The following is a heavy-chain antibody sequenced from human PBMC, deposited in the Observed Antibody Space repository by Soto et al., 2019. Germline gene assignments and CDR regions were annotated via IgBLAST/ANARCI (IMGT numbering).Heavy chain of an antibody. CDR2: IYHSGST. V-gene: IGHV4-30-2*01. Sequence: SETLSLTCAVSGGSISSGGYSWSWIRQPPGKGLEWIGYIYHSGSTYYNPSLKSRVTISVDRSRNQFSLKLSSVTAADTAVYYGARADSTSRFYFDYSGPGTLVTVSS. J-gene: IGHJ4*02. CDR1: GGSISSGGYS. D-gene: IGHD4-4*01. CDR3: ARADSTSRFYFDY.